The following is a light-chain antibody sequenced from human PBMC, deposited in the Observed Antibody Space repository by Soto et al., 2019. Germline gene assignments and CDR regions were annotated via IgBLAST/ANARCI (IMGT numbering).Light chain of an antibody. J-gene: IGLJ1*01. CDR3: TSYTSSSTYV. CDR1: SSDVGSNNY. CDR2: EVR. Sequence: QSALTQPASVSGSPGQSITISCTGTSSDVGSNNYVSWYQQYPGKAPYLMIYEVRNRPSGVSDRFSGSKSGNTASLTISGLQAEDEADYYCTSYTSSSTYVFGTGTKVTVL. V-gene: IGLV2-14*01.